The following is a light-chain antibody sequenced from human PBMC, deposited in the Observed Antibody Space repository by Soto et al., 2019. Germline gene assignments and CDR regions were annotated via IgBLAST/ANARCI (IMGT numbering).Light chain of an antibody. CDR1: RSNIGSNT. CDR2: GNN. V-gene: IGLV1-44*01. Sequence: QSVLTQPPSASGTPGQRVTISCSGSRSNIGSNTVNWYQQLPGTAPKLLVYGNNQRPSGVPDRFSASKSGTSASLAISGLQSEDEADYYCAAWDDSLNGYVFGTGTKVTVL. CDR3: AAWDDSLNGYV. J-gene: IGLJ1*01.